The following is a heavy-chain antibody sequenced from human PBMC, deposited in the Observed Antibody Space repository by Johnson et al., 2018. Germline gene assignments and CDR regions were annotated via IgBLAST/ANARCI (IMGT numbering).Heavy chain of an antibody. D-gene: IGHD6-6*01. CDR3: ARPRYSSSSGAMDV. Sequence: QVQLQQWGAGLLKPSETLSLTCAVYGGSFSGYYWSWIRQPPGKGLEWIGEINHSGSTNYNPSLKSRVTISVDTSKNQFSLKLSSVTAADKAVYYCARPRYSSSSGAMDVWGKGTTVTVSS. CDR1: GGSFSGYY. V-gene: IGHV4-34*01. J-gene: IGHJ6*03. CDR2: INHSGST.